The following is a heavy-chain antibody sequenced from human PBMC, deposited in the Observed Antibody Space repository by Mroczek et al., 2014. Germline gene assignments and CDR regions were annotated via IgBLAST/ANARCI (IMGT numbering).Heavy chain of an antibody. D-gene: IGHD2-15*01. CDR1: GGSFSGYY. CDR3: AITGGVVVAALTYGMDV. V-gene: IGHV4-34*01. Sequence: QVQLQQWGAGLLKPSETLSLTCAVYGGSFSGYYWSWIRQPPGKGLEWIGEINHSGSTNYNPSLKSRVTISVDTSKNQFSLKLSSVTAADTAVYYCAITGGVVVAALTYGMDVWGQGTTVTVSS. J-gene: IGHJ6*02. CDR2: INHSGST.